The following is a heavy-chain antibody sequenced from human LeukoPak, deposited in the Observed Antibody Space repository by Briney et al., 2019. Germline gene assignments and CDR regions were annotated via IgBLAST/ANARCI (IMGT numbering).Heavy chain of an antibody. V-gene: IGHV4-61*02. J-gene: IGHJ4*02. CDR3: ARSPYLRTYGYGPWELPVSYFDC. Sequence: SETLSLTCTVSGGSISIATYYWNWIRQPAGKGLEWIGRIYTSGSTNYNPSLKGRVTISVDTSKNQFSLKLTSVTAADTAVYYCARSPYLRTYGYGPWELPVSYFDCWGQGTLVTVSS. CDR2: IYTSGST. CDR1: GGSISIATYY. D-gene: IGHD1-26*01.